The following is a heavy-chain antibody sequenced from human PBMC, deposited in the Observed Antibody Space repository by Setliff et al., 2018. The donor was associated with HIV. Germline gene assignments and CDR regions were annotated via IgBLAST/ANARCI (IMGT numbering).Heavy chain of an antibody. CDR1: GFTVSSNY. V-gene: IGHV3-11*04. Sequence: PGGSLRLSCAASGFTVSSNYMSWVRQAPGKGLEWVSYISSSGGTIYYADSVKGRFTISRDNAKKSLYLQMNSLRADDTAVYYCARAFSGYYFDYWGQGTLVTVSS. CDR3: ARAFSGYYFDY. J-gene: IGHJ4*02. D-gene: IGHD3-3*01. CDR2: ISSSGGTI.